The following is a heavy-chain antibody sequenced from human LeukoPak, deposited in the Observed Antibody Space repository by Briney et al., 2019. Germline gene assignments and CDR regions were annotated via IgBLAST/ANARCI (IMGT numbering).Heavy chain of an antibody. V-gene: IGHV1-8*03. CDR1: GYTFTSYD. CDR3: AAGKVGAANFDY. CDR2: MNPNSGNT. Sequence: ASVKVSCKAPGYTFTSYDINWVRQATGQGLEWMGWMNPNSGNTGYAQKFQGRVTITRNTSISTAYMELSSLRSEDTAVYYCAAGKVGAANFDYWGQGTLVTVSS. D-gene: IGHD1-26*01. J-gene: IGHJ4*02.